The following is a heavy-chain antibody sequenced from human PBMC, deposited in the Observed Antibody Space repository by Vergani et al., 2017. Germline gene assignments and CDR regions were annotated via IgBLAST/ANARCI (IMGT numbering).Heavy chain of an antibody. V-gene: IGHV4-39*01. CDR3: TRHGRSGWAGYLQH. J-gene: IGHJ1*01. D-gene: IGHD6-19*01. CDR2: IYYTGTT. Sequence: QLQLQESSPGLVKPSETLSLTCTVSGVSIGSNSYYWGWIRQPPGKGLEWIGTIYYTGTTYYNEAHKSRLTISVDTSKNQFSLNLTSVTAADTAVYYCTRHGRSGWAGYLQHWGQGTLVTASS. CDR1: GVSIGSNSYY.